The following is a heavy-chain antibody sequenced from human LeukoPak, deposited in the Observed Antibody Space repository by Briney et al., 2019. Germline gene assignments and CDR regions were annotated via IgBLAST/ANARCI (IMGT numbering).Heavy chain of an antibody. Sequence: PSETLSPTCTVSGGSISSYYWSWIRQPAGKGLEWIGRIYTSGSTNYNPSLKSRVTMSVDTSKNQFSLKLSSVTAADTAVYYCATSRTHSGYDTWGQGTLVTVSS. D-gene: IGHD5-12*01. V-gene: IGHV4-4*07. CDR3: ATSRTHSGYDT. CDR1: GGSISSYY. CDR2: IYTSGST. J-gene: IGHJ4*02.